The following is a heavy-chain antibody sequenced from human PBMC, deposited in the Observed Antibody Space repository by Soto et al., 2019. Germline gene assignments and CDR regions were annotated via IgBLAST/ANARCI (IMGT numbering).Heavy chain of an antibody. CDR2: ISTNGGST. J-gene: IGHJ4*02. Sequence: GGSLRLSCSASGFTFSSYAMHWVRQAPGKGLEYVSSISTNGGSTHYADSVKGRFTISRDNSKNMQYLQMSSLRADDTAVYYCVKGEYYYDSSGYYPFDYWSQGT. D-gene: IGHD3-22*01. CDR1: GFTFSSYA. CDR3: VKGEYYYDSSGYYPFDY. V-gene: IGHV3-64D*06.